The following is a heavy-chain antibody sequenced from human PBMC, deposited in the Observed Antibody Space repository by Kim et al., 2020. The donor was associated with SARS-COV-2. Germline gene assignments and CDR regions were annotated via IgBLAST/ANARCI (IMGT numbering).Heavy chain of an antibody. Sequence: GGSLRLSCAASGFTFSSYEMNWVRQAPGKGLEWVSYISSSGSTIYYADSVKGRFTISRDNAKNSLYLQMNSLRAEDTAVYYCARGGVVVVAADQQHFDYWGQGTLVTVSS. CDR3: ARGGVVVVAADQQHFDY. J-gene: IGHJ4*02. CDR1: GFTFSSYE. CDR2: ISSSGSTI. D-gene: IGHD2-15*01. V-gene: IGHV3-48*03.